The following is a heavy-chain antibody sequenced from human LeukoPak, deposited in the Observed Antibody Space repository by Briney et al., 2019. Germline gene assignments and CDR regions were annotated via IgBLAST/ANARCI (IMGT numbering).Heavy chain of an antibody. CDR2: TYYKSKWHI. V-gene: IGHV6-1*01. J-gene: IGHJ6*02. CDR3: ARDRLRVSSTTGTTPPYYGMDV. CDR1: GDSVSVNRDV. Sequence: SQTLSLTCGISGDSVSVNRDVWNWIRQSPSRGFEWLGRTYYKSKWHIDYAVSVKSGITINPDTSKNQFSLQLNSVTPEDTAVYYCARDRLRVSSTTGTTPPYYGMDVWGQGTTVTVSS. D-gene: IGHD1-1*01.